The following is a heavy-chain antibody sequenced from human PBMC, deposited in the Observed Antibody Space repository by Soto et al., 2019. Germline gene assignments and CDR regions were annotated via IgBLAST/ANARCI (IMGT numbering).Heavy chain of an antibody. V-gene: IGHV1-8*01. CDR3: ARGVTAGVDY. J-gene: IGHJ4*02. CDR2: MQPSSGRT. CDR1: GYSFTSLD. Sequence: QVQLVQSGAEVREPGASVKVSCKASGYSFTSLDINWVRQTTGQGLEWVGWMQPSSGRTGYAQKVQGRVTMTRDTSIYSAYMQLSSLASDDTAFYYCARGVTAGVDYWGQGTLVTVSS. D-gene: IGHD1-26*01.